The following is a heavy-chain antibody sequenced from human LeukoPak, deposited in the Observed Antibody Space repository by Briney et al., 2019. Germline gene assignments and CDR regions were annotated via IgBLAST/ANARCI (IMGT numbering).Heavy chain of an antibody. J-gene: IGHJ5*02. Sequence: SDTLSLTCTVSGRSISSSSYYWGWIRRPPGKGLGWIGSIYYSGRTYYNPSLKSLDTISVDTSKNQCSLKRSSVTAADTAVYYCGRRSSKNWFDPSGQGTLVTASS. CDR2: IYYSGRT. CDR3: GRRSSKNWFDP. CDR1: GRSISSSSYY. V-gene: IGHV4-39*07.